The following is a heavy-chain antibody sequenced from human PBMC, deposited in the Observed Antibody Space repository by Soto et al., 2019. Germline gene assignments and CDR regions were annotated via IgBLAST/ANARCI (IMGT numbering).Heavy chain of an antibody. J-gene: IGHJ3*02. CDR3: ARDPDDSSDAFDI. Sequence: EVHLVESGGGLVQPGGSLRLSCAASGITFSNYWMTWVRQAPGKGLEWVANIKQDGSEKYYVDSVKGRFTISRDNAKNSLYLQMHSLRAEDTAVYYCARDPDDSSDAFDIWGQGTMVTVSS. CDR2: IKQDGSEK. V-gene: IGHV3-7*01. D-gene: IGHD3-3*01. CDR1: GITFSNYW.